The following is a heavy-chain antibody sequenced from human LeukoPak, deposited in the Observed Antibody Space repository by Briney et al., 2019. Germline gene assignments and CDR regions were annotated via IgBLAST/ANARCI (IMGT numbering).Heavy chain of an antibody. D-gene: IGHD3-10*01. V-gene: IGHV5-10-1*01. Sequence: GESLKISCKGSGYSSTSYWISWVRQLPGKGLEWMGRIDPSDSYTNYSPSFQGHVTISADKSISTAYLQWSSLKASDTAMYYCARHTDYYGSGSYYNDYYGMDVWGQGTTVTVPS. CDR1: GYSSTSYW. CDR2: IDPSDSYT. J-gene: IGHJ6*02. CDR3: ARHTDYYGSGSYYNDYYGMDV.